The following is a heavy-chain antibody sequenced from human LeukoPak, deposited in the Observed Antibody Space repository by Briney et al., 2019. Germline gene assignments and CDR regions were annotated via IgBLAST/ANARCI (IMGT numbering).Heavy chain of an antibody. CDR2: IRPNSGGT. J-gene: IGHJ3*02. CDR1: GYTFAAYY. V-gene: IGHV1-2*02. D-gene: IGHD4-23*01. Sequence: GASVKVSCKASGYTFAAYYMYWVRQAPGQGLEWMGWIRPNSGGTNYTQKFQGRVTMTRDTSINTAYMELSRLRSDDTAVYYCARGIMTVVTPGAFDIWGQGTMVTVSS. CDR3: ARGIMTVVTPGAFDI.